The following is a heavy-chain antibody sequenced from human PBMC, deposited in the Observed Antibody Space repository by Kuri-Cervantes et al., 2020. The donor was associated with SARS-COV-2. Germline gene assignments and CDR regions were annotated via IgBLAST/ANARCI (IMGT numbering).Heavy chain of an antibody. V-gene: IGHV3-15*01. CDR2: IKSKTDGGTT. CDR1: GFTFSNAW. Sequence: GESLKISCAASGFTFSNAWMSWVRQAPGKGLEWVGRIKSKTDGGTTDYAAPVKGRFTISRDDSKNTLYLQMNSLKTEDTAVYYCAKDSVAGSGWFFDYWGQGTLVTVSS. CDR3: AKDSVAGSGWFFDY. D-gene: IGHD6-19*01. J-gene: IGHJ4*02.